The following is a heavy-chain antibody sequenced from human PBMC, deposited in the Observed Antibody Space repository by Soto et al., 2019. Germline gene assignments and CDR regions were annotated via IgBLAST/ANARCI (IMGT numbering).Heavy chain of an antibody. V-gene: IGHV1-3*01. D-gene: IGHD4-17*01. CDR1: GYTFTSYA. CDR2: INAGNGNT. J-gene: IGHJ4*02. Sequence: ASVKVSCKASGYTFTSYAMHWVRQAPGQRLEWMGWINAGNGNTKYSQKFQGRVTITRDTSASTAYMELSSLRSEDTAVYYCARGGSTVTTYLFAYWGQGTLVTVSS. CDR3: ARGGSTVTTYLFAY.